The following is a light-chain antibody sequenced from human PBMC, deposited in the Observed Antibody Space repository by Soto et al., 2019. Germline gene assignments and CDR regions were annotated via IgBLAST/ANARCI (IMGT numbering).Light chain of an antibody. J-gene: IGLJ3*02. CDR1: SGHSSYA. V-gene: IGLV4-69*01. CDR2: LNSDGSH. Sequence: QSVLTQSPSASASLGASVKLTCTLSSGHSSYAIAWHQQQPEKGPRYLMKLNSDGSHSKGDGIPDRFSGSSSGAERYLTISSLQSEDEADYYCQTWGTCIQGVFGGGTKLTVL. CDR3: QTWGTCIQGV.